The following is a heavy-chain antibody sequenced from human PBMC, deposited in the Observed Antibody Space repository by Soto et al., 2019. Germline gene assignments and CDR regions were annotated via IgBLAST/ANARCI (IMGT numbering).Heavy chain of an antibody. CDR1: GYTFTSYA. J-gene: IGHJ4*02. CDR3: ARDPRRGLRYFDWLDY. CDR2: INAGNGNT. D-gene: IGHD3-9*01. V-gene: IGHV1-3*01. Sequence: ASVKVSCKASGYTFTSYAMHWVRQAPGQRLEWMGWINAGNGNTKYSQKFQGRVTITRDTSASTAYMELSSLRSEDTAVYYCARDPRRGLRYFDWLDYWGQGTLVTVSS.